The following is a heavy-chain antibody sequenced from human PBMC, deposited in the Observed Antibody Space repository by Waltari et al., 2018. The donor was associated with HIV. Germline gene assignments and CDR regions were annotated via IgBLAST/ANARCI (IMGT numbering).Heavy chain of an antibody. Sequence: VQLVESGGGVVQPGGSLRLSCAASGFTLRSFGIHWVRQAPGSGLQWVAGIWYDGGDKFYAESVKGRFSISRDNSRNTVFLQMNRLRVEDTALYYCARDKAPYSTSSAVDYWGQGTLVTVSS. V-gene: IGHV3-33*01. CDR2: IWYDGGDK. CDR1: GFTLRSFG. CDR3: ARDKAPYSTSSAVDY. D-gene: IGHD6-6*01. J-gene: IGHJ4*02.